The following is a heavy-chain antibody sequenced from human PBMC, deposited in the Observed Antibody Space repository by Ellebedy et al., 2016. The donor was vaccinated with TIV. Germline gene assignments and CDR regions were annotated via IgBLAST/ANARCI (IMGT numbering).Heavy chain of an antibody. CDR2: MFHSGST. D-gene: IGHD5-12*01. CDR3: ARMTSRGFSTPAY. V-gene: IGHV4-38-2*02. Sequence: SETLSLXXSVSHYPISGGYYWGWVRQTPVKGLEWIGSMFHSGSTYYNPSLKSRVTMSVDTSKNQMSLKVTSVTAADTAIYYCARMTSRGFSTPAYWGQGTLVTVSS. CDR1: HYPISGGYY. J-gene: IGHJ4*02.